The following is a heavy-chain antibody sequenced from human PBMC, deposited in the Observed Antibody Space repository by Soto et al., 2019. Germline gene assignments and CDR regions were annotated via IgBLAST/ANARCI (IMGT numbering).Heavy chain of an antibody. CDR2: IWYDGSNK. J-gene: IGHJ3*02. CDR3: ARQQQLGAFDI. CDR1: GFTFSSYG. D-gene: IGHD6-13*01. Sequence: QVQLVESGGGVVQPGRSLRLSCAASGFTFSSYGMHWVRQAPGKGLEWVAVIWYDGSNKYYADSVKGRFTISRDNSKNRLYLQMNSLRAEDTAVYYCARQQQLGAFDIWGQGTMVTVSS. V-gene: IGHV3-33*01.